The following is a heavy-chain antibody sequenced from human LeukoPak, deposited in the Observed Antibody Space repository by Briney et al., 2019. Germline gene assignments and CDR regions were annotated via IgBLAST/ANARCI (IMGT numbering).Heavy chain of an antibody. D-gene: IGHD2-21*01. Sequence: SETLSLTCTVSGGSISSGSYYWSWIRQPAGKGLEWIGSIYHSGSTYYNPSLKSRVTISVDTSKNQFSLKLSSVTAADTAVYYCARDRLGDFHPWGQGTLVTVSS. CDR3: ARDRLGDFHP. CDR2: IYHSGST. V-gene: IGHV4-39*07. CDR1: GGSISSGSYY. J-gene: IGHJ5*02.